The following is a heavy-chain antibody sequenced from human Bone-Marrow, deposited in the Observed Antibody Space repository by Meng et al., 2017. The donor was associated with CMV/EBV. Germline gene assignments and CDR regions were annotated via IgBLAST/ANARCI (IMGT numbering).Heavy chain of an antibody. Sequence: GESLKISCAASGFTFSDYYMSWIRQAPGKGLEWVSYISSSGSTIYYADSVKGRFTISRDNAKNSLYLQMNSLRAEDTALYYCAKDWGRAAGATDYYGMDVWVQGTMVTVSS. CDR2: ISSSGSTI. J-gene: IGHJ6*02. D-gene: IGHD1-26*01. CDR1: GFTFSDYY. CDR3: AKDWGRAAGATDYYGMDV. V-gene: IGHV3-11*01.